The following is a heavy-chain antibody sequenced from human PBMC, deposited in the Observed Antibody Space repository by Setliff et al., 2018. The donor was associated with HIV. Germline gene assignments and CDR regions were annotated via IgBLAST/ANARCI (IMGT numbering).Heavy chain of an antibody. CDR3: VRASHMTPGNLLHSTGPYYSYYMDV. J-gene: IGHJ6*03. V-gene: IGHV4-4*08. D-gene: IGHD4-4*01. CDR1: GGSISSYY. Sequence: KTSETLSLTCTVSGGSISSYYWSWIRQPPGKGLEWIGYISSGSTNYNPSLKSRVTISVDTSKNQFSLRLTSVAAADTASYYCVRASHMTPGNLLHSTGPYYSYYMDVWGRGTTVTVSS. CDR2: ISSGST.